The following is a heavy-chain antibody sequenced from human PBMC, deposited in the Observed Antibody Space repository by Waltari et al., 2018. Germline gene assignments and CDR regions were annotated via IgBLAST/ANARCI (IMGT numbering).Heavy chain of an antibody. J-gene: IGHJ6*03. V-gene: IGHV1-2*02. CDR3: ARGSPARYYYYYMDV. Sequence: QVQLVQSGAEVKKPGASVKVSCKASGYTFTGYYMHWVRQAPGQGLEWMGWINPNSGGTNYAQKFQGRVTMTRDTSINTAYMELSRLRSDDTAVYYCARGSPARYYYYYMDVWGKGTTVTVSS. CDR1: GYTFTGYY. D-gene: IGHD2-2*01. CDR2: INPNSGGT.